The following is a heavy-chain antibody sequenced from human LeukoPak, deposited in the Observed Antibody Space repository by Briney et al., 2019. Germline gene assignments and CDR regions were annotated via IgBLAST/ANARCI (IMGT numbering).Heavy chain of an antibody. D-gene: IGHD3-9*01. Sequence: SQTLSLTCTVSGGSISSGDSYWSWIRQHPGKGLEWIGYIYYTGNTYYNPSLKSRVTISVDTSKSQFSLKLRSVTAADTAVYCCARARGYDALAGYFRGYYFDYWGQGTLVTVSS. CDR2: IYYTGNT. CDR3: ARARGYDALAGYFRGYYFDY. V-gene: IGHV4-31*03. CDR1: GGSISSGDSY. J-gene: IGHJ4*02.